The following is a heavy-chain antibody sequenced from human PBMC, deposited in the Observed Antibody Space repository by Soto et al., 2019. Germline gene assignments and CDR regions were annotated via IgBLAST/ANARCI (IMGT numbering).Heavy chain of an antibody. CDR3: ARVPGIVLVPTKNTLGASFGL. CDR1: GGTFNSYS. J-gene: IGHJ5*02. D-gene: IGHD2-8*02. V-gene: IGHV1-69*01. CDR2: ITPIFGRT. Sequence: QVQLEQSGTEVKKPGSSVKVSCKASGGTFNSYSINWVRQAPGQGLEWMGGITPIFGRTNYAQKFQDRVTITADESTNTAYMELRDLTSDATAVYYCARVPGIVLVPTKNTLGASFGLWGEGALVTVSS.